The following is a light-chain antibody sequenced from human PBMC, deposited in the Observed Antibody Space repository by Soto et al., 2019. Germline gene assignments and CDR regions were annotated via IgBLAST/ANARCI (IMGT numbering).Light chain of an antibody. CDR3: QQYNNWPPIT. CDR2: AAS. J-gene: IGKJ3*01. V-gene: IGKV3-15*01. Sequence: EIVMTQSPATLSVSPGERATLSCRASQSVSGNLAWYQQKPGQAPRLLIYAASTRATGIPARFSGSGSGTEFTLTISSLQSEDFAVYYGQQYNNWPPITFGPGTKADIK. CDR1: QSVSGN.